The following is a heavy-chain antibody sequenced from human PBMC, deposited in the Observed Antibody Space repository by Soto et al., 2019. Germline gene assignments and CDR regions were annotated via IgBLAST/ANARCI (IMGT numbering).Heavy chain of an antibody. J-gene: IGHJ4*02. D-gene: IGHD3-22*01. V-gene: IGHV4-30-2*01. CDR3: AREGHDSSGYYYAY. CDR2: IYHSGST. CDR1: GGSISSGGYS. Sequence: QLQLQESGSGLVKPSQTLSLTCAVSGGSISSGGYSWSWIRQPPGKGLEWIGYIYHSGSTYSNPSLKSRVTISVDRSKNQFSLKLSSVTAADTAVYYCAREGHDSSGYYYAYWGQGTLVTVSS.